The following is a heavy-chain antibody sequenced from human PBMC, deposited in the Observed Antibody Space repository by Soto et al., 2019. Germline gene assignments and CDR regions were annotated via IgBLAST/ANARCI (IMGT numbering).Heavy chain of an antibody. V-gene: IGHV1-69*13. D-gene: IGHD4-4*01. J-gene: IGHJ6*02. Sequence: GASVKVSCKASGGTFSSYAISWVRQAPGQGLEWMGGIIPIFGTANYAQKFQGRVTITADESTSTAYMELSSLRSEDTAVYYCARVNDYSNKERAGTSNYYYGMDVWGQGTTVTVSS. CDR1: GGTFSSYA. CDR2: IIPIFGTA. CDR3: ARVNDYSNKERAGTSNYYYGMDV.